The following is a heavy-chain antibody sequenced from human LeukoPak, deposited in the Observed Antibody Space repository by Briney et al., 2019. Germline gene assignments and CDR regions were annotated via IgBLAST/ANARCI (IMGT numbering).Heavy chain of an antibody. CDR3: AKDFLRGYSYGYFDY. J-gene: IGHJ4*02. D-gene: IGHD5-18*01. CDR1: GFTFSSYA. V-gene: IGHV3-43*01. Sequence: GGSLRLSCAASGFTFSSYAMSWVRQAPGKGLEWVSLISWDGDSTYYADSVKGRFTISRDNSKNSLYLQMNSLRTEDTALFYCAKDFLRGYSYGYFDYWGQGTLVTVSS. CDR2: ISWDGDST.